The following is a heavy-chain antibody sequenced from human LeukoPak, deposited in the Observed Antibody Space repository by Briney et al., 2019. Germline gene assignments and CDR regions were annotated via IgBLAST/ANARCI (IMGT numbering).Heavy chain of an antibody. CDR2: IYTSGST. CDR3: ARGSEYCSGGSYFD. D-gene: IGHD2-15*01. Sequence: SSETLSLTCTVSGGSISSYYWSWIRQPAGKGLEWIGRIYTSGSTNYNPSLKSRVTMSVDTSKNQFSLKLSSVTAADTAVYYCARGSEYCSGGSYFDWGQGTLVTVSS. CDR1: GGSISSYY. V-gene: IGHV4-4*07. J-gene: IGHJ4*02.